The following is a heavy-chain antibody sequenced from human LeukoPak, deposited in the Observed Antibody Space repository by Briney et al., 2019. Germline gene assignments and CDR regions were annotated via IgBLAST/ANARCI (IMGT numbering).Heavy chain of an antibody. CDR2: IYYSGST. J-gene: IGHJ4*02. V-gene: IGHV4-59*08. Sequence: PSETLSLTCTVSGGSISSYYWSWIRQPPGKGLEWIGYIYYSGSTNYNPSLKSRVTISVDTSKNQFSLKLSSVTAADTAVYYCARLLVGAEDYFDYWGQGTLVTVS. CDR1: GGSISSYY. CDR3: ARLLVGAEDYFDY. D-gene: IGHD1-26*01.